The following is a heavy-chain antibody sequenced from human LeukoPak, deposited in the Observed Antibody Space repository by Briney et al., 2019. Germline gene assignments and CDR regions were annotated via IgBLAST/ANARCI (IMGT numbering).Heavy chain of an antibody. CDR3: ARDKVGATPLDY. D-gene: IGHD1-26*01. CDR1: GFTFSSYS. CDR2: ISSSSYI. V-gene: IGHV3-21*01. Sequence: GGSLRLSCAAPGFTFSSYSMNWVRQAPGKGLEWVSSISSSSYIYYADSVKGRFTISRDNAKNSLYLQMNSLRAEDTAVYYCARDKVGATPLDYWGQGTLVTVSS. J-gene: IGHJ4*02.